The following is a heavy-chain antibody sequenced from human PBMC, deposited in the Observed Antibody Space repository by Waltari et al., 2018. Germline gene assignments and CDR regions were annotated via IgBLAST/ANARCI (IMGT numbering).Heavy chain of an antibody. V-gene: IGHV4-34*01. J-gene: IGHJ4*02. CDR3: ARHGRIRAVALIEY. CDR2: INDSGNT. CDR1: GGSFSGSY. D-gene: IGHD3-22*01. Sequence: QVQLQPWGAGVMTPSETLSLTCPVHGGSFSGSYWTWIRQPPGKGLEWIGEINDSGNTNYISSLKTRLSISIDTSKNQFSLKLTSVTAADTAMHYCARHGRIRAVALIEYWGPGTLVTVSS.